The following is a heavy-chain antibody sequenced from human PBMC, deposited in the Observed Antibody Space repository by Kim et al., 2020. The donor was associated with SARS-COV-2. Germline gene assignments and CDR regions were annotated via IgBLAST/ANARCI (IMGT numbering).Heavy chain of an antibody. Sequence: QKFAGRVTMTRDTSTSTVYMELSSLRSEDTAVYYCARASVTNYYYYGMDVWGQGTTVTVSS. D-gene: IGHD4-17*01. V-gene: IGHV1-46*01. CDR3: ARASVTNYYYYGMDV. J-gene: IGHJ6*02.